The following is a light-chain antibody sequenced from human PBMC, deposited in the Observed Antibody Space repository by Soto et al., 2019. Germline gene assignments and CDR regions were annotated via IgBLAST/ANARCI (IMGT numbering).Light chain of an antibody. J-gene: IGLJ2*01. CDR1: SGSVSTSYY. CDR3: VLYMGSGTVV. V-gene: IGLV8-61*01. Sequence: QAVVTQEPSFSVSPGGTVTLTCALSSGSVSTSYYPSWYQQNPGQAPRTLIYSTNTRSSGVPDRFSGSILGNKAALTITGAQADDESDYYCVLYMGSGTVVFGGGTKLTVL. CDR2: STN.